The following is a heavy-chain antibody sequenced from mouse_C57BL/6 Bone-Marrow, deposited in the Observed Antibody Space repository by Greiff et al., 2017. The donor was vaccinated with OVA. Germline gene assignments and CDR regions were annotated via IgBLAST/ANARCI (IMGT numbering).Heavy chain of an antibody. D-gene: IGHD2-2*01. CDR1: GYTFTSYW. CDR3: AGPYGYDRSWFAY. V-gene: IGHV1-64*01. J-gene: IGHJ3*01. Sequence: QVQLQQPGAELVKPGASVKLSCKASGYTFTSYWMHWVKQRPGQGLEWIGMIHPNSGSTNYNEKFKSKATLTVDKSSSTAYMQLSSLTSEDSAVYYCAGPYGYDRSWFAYWGQGTLVTVSA. CDR2: IHPNSGST.